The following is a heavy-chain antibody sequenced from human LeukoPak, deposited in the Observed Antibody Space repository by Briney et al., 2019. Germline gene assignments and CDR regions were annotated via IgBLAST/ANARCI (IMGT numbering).Heavy chain of an antibody. J-gene: IGHJ4*02. V-gene: IGHV4-31*03. CDR1: GGSISSGGYY. Sequence: SQTLSLTCTVSGGSISSGGYYWSWIRQHPGKGLEWIGYIYYSGSTYYNPSLKSRVTISIDTSKNQFSLNLSSVTAANTAVYYCARDLGEGPFDYWGQGTLVTVSS. CDR2: IYYSGST. CDR3: ARDLGEGPFDY.